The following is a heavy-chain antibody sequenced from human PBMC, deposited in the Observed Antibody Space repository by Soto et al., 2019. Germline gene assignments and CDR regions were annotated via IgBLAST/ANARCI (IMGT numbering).Heavy chain of an antibody. V-gene: IGHV4-59*01. Sequence: PSETLSLNCTASGTSISSYYWSWIRQPPGKALEWSANIHYSATTNYNPSLASRVTLTVDTSKNEFSLKMTSVTAADRAMYFCARYNSYAIDCWCRGGLVTVS. J-gene: IGHJ4*02. CDR2: IHYSATT. D-gene: IGHD2-8*01. CDR1: GTSISSYY. CDR3: ARYNSYAIDC.